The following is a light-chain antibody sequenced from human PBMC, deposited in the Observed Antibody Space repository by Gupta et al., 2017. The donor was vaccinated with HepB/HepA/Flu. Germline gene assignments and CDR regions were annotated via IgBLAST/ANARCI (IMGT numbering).Light chain of an antibody. V-gene: IGKV1-39*01. CDR1: HIITRY. J-gene: IGKJ1*01. CDR2: TTS. CDR3: QQSFRTPWT. Sequence: DIQVTQSPSSLSASVGDRVNITCRTSHIITRYLNWYQQKPGKAPKVLIYTTSRLQSGVPSRFSGSGSGTDFTLTISSLQPEDFPTYYCQQSFRTPWTFGQGTKVEIK.